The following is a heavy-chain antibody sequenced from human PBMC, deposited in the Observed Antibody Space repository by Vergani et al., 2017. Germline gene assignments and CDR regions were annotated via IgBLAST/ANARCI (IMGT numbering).Heavy chain of an antibody. V-gene: IGHV1-2*02. D-gene: IGHD7-27*01. Sequence: QLQLQESGPGLVKPSETLSLTCTVSGGSISSSSYYWGWIRQPPGKGLEWMGWINPNSGGTNYAQKFQGRVTMTRDTSISTAYMELSRLRSDDTAVYYCAPGEPWGSGGFDPWGQGTLVTVSS. CDR2: INPNSGGT. CDR3: APGEPWGSGGFDP. J-gene: IGHJ5*02. CDR1: GGSISSSSYY.